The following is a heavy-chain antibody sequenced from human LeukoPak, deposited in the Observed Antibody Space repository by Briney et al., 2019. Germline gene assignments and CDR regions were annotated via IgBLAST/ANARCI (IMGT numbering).Heavy chain of an antibody. CDR2: IKQDGSG. Sequence: PGGSQRLSCAASGFTFSNYWMSWVRQAPGKGLEWVANIKQDGSGNYVDSVKGRFTISRDNAKNSPYLQMNSLRVDDTAVYYCARGSYWGGDYWGQGTLVTVSS. CDR1: GFTFSNYW. J-gene: IGHJ4*02. CDR3: ARGSYWGGDY. V-gene: IGHV3-7*01. D-gene: IGHD7-27*01.